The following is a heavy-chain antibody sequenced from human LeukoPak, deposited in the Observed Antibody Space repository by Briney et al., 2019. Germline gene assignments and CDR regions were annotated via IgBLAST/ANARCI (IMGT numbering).Heavy chain of an antibody. D-gene: IGHD3-10*01. CDR2: VHYSGSA. J-gene: IGHJ4*02. CDR3: ARGQWFRAF. CDR1: GGSFSGYY. Sequence: PSETLSLTCAVYGGSFSGYYWTWIRQSPGRGLEWIGEVHYSGSATYNPSLKSRVTISDDTSINQFSLKMNSVTAADTAVYYCARGQWFRAFWSRGTPVTVSS. V-gene: IGHV4-34*01.